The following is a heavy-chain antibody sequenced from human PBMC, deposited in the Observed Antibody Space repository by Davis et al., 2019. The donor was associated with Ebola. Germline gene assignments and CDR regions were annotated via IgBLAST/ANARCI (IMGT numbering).Heavy chain of an antibody. V-gene: IGHV3-30*02. Sequence: GESLKISCEASGFSFDAYAMHWVRQAPGKGLEWVSSIWYEGTDGNYADSVRGRFIISRDDSKNTLYLQMNSLKPEDTALYFCAKVGGRGYTYSDVDYWGQGTLVTVTS. D-gene: IGHD5-18*01. CDR3: AKVGGRGYTYSDVDY. CDR2: IWYEGTDG. J-gene: IGHJ4*02. CDR1: GFSFDAYA.